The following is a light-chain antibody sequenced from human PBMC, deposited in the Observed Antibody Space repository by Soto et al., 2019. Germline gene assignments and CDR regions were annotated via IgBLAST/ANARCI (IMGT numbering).Light chain of an antibody. CDR1: SSDVGGYNY. CDR2: DVS. CDR3: SSYTSSSTV. V-gene: IGLV2-14*01. J-gene: IGLJ2*01. Sequence: QSVLTQPASVSGSPGQSITISCTGTSSDVGGYNYVSWYQQHPGKAPKLMIYDVSNRPSGVSNRFSGSKSGNTASLTISGLQAEDEADYYCSSYTSSSTVFGGGTTVTVL.